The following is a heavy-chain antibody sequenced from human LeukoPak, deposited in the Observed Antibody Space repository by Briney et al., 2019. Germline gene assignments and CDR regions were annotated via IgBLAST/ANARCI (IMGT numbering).Heavy chain of an antibody. J-gene: IGHJ1*01. CDR2: ISGVGSNT. CDR3: AKDRGAAGTADYFQH. V-gene: IGHV3-23*01. Sequence: GGSLRLSCAASGFTFSNYAMTWVRQAPGKGLEWVSVISGVGSNTDYADSVKGRFTISRDNSKSTLYLQMNSLRGEDTALYYCAKDRGAAGTADYFQHWGQGTLVTVSS. CDR1: GFTFSNYA. D-gene: IGHD6-13*01.